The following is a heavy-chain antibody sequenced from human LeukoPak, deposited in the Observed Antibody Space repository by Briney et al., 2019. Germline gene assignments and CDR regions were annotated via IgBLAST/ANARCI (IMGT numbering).Heavy chain of an antibody. CDR1: GYTFTSYY. CDR2: INPSGGST. D-gene: IGHD1-1*01. V-gene: IGHV1-46*01. J-gene: IGHJ4*02. CDR3: ARVRLERLYYFDY. Sequence: ASVKVSCTSSGYTFTSYYLHWVWHPPGQGHEWMGIINPSGGSTSYAQKFQGRVTMTRDTSTSTVYMELSSLRSADTAVYYCARVRLERLYYFDYWGQGTLVTVSS.